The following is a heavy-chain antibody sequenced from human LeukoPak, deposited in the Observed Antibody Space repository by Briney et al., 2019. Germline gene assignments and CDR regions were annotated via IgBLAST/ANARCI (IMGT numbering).Heavy chain of an antibody. D-gene: IGHD4-23*01. CDR2: IIPIFGTA. J-gene: IGHJ3*02. Sequence: SVKVSCKASGGTFSSYAISWVRQAPGQGLEWMGRIIPIFGTANYAQKFQGRVTITTDESTSTAYMELSSLRSEDTAVYYCASALYGGNLDLGDAFDIWGQGTMVTVSS. CDR3: ASALYGGNLDLGDAFDI. V-gene: IGHV1-69*05. CDR1: GGTFSSYA.